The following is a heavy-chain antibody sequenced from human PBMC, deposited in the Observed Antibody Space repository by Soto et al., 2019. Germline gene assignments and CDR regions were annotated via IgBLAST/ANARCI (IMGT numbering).Heavy chain of an antibody. CDR1: GFPFSSYW. J-gene: IGHJ4*02. CDR2: IKQDGSEK. D-gene: IGHD4-17*01. CDR3: ARGNYGGTDFDE. Sequence: GGSLSLSCSASGFPFSSYWMSWISQAPGKGLEWVANIKQDGSEKYYVDSVKGRFTISRDNAKNSLYLQMNSLRAEDTAVYYCARGNYGGTDFDEGGQGTMVTV. V-gene: IGHV3-7*01.